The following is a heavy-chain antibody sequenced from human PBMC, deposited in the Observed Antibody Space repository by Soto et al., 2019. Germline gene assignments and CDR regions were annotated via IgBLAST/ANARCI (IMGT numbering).Heavy chain of an antibody. V-gene: IGHV4-59*12. CDR3: ASSITIFGVVIHYGMDV. Sequence: SETLSLTCTVSGGSISSYYWSWIRQPPGKGLEWIGYIYYSGSTNYNPSLKSRVTISVDKSKNQFSLKLSSVTAADTAVYYCASSITIFGVVIHYGMDVWGQGTTVTVSS. CDR1: GGSISSYY. D-gene: IGHD3-3*01. J-gene: IGHJ6*02. CDR2: IYYSGST.